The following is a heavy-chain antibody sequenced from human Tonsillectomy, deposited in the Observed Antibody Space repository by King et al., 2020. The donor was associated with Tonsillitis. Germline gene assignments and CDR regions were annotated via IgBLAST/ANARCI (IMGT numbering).Heavy chain of an antibody. V-gene: IGHV4-59*08. CDR1: GGSISSYY. Sequence: QLQESGPGLVKPSETLSLTCTVSGGSISSYYWSWIRQPPGKGLEWIGYIYYSGSTNYNPSLKSRVTISVDTSKNQFSLKLSSVTAADTAVYYCARQGPMVGGVIGYYYGMDVWGQGTTVTVSS. CDR3: ARQGPMVGGVIGYYYGMDV. D-gene: IGHD3-10*01. J-gene: IGHJ6*02. CDR2: IYYSGST.